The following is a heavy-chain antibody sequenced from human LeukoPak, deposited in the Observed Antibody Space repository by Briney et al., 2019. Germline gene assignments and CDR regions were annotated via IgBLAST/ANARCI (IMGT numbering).Heavy chain of an antibody. V-gene: IGHV3-66*01. Sequence: GGSLRLSCAASGFTVSSNYMSWVRQAPGKGLEWVPVIYSGGSTYYADSVKGRFTISRDNSKNTLYLQMNSLRAEDTAVYYCARERRRYCSSTSCYRGPYYYYGMDVWGQGTTVTVSS. D-gene: IGHD2-2*01. CDR3: ARERRRYCSSTSCYRGPYYYYGMDV. J-gene: IGHJ6*02. CDR2: IYSGGST. CDR1: GFTVSSNY.